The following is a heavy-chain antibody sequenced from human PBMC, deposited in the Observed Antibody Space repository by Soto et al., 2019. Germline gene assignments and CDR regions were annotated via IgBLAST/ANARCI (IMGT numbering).Heavy chain of an antibody. J-gene: IGHJ5*02. V-gene: IGHV4-31*03. D-gene: IGHD5-18*01. Sequence: SETLSLTCTVSGGSISSGGYYWSWIRQHPGKGLEWIGYIYYSGSTYYNPSLKSRVTISVDTSKNQFSLKLSSVTAADTAVYYCARVGYSYDYHWFDPWGQGTLVTVSS. CDR2: IYYSGST. CDR3: ARVGYSYDYHWFDP. CDR1: GGSISSGGYY.